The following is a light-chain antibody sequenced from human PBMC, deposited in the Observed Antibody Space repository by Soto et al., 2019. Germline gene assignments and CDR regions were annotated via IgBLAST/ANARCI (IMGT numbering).Light chain of an antibody. CDR1: SSDVGGYNY. J-gene: IGLJ1*01. CDR3: TSYAGSNNSV. V-gene: IGLV2-8*01. CDR2: DVS. Sequence: QSVLTQPPSASGSPGQSVTISCTGTSSDVGGYNYVSWYQQHPGKAPKPMIYDVSKRPSGVPDRFSGSKSGNTASLTISGLQAEDEADYYCTSYAGSNNSVFGTGTKVTVL.